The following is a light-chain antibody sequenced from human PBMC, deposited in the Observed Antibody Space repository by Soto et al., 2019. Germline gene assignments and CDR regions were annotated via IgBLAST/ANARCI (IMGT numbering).Light chain of an antibody. CDR3: QQTYSTPRT. J-gene: IGKJ1*01. CDR2: GGF. V-gene: IGKV1-39*01. CDR1: QSIIRY. Sequence: DIQMTQSPSSLSAFVGDTVSITCRASQSIIRYLNWYQQKPGKAPNLLVYGGFSLQSGVPSRFSGSGSGTDFTLTISNLQPEDFATYFCQQTYSTPRTFGQGTKVDI.